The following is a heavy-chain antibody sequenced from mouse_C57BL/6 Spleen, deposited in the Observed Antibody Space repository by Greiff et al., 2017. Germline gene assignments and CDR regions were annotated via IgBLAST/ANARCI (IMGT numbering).Heavy chain of an antibody. Sequence: QVQLQQPGAELVRPGSSVKLSCKASGYTFTSYWMHWVKQRPIQGLEWIGNIDPSDSETHYNQKFKDKATLTVDKSSSTAYMQLRSLTSEDSAVYYCARGRISNYFDYWGQGTTLTVSS. CDR3: ARGRISNYFDY. V-gene: IGHV1-52*01. CDR1: GYTFTSYW. D-gene: IGHD1-1*01. J-gene: IGHJ2*01. CDR2: IDPSDSET.